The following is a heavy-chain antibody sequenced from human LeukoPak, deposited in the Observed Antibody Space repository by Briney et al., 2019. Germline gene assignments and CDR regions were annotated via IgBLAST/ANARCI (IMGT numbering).Heavy chain of an antibody. CDR2: IHHDGRI. J-gene: IGHJ4*02. D-gene: IGHD3-16*02. V-gene: IGHV4/OR15-8*01. Sequence: SETLSLTCDVSGGSTDSTNWWNWVRQPPGKGLEWIGEIHHDGRINYNPSLKSRVTLSVDKSKNQFSLRLDSVTAADTAMYYCARSHDHLWGNYPDYWGQGTLVTVSS. CDR3: ARSHDHLWGNYPDY. CDR1: GGSTDSTNW.